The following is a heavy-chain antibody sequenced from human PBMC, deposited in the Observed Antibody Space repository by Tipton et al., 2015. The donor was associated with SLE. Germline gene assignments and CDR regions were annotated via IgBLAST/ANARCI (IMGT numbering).Heavy chain of an antibody. D-gene: IGHD6-19*01. J-gene: IGHJ4*02. Sequence: TLSLTCTVSGGSISSGSYYWSWLRPPAGKGLEWIGHIYTSGSTNYNPSLKSRVTVSVDTSKNQFSLKLSSVTAADTAVYYCERGFQCWGQGTLVTVSS. CDR1: GGSISSGSYY. CDR3: ERGFQC. CDR2: IYTSGST. V-gene: IGHV4-61*09.